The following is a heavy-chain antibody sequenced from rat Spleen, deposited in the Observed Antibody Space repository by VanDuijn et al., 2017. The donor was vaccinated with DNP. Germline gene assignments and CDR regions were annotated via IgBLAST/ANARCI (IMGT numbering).Heavy chain of an antibody. J-gene: IGHJ2*01. Sequence: EVQLVESGGGLVQPGRSMKLSCAASGFTFSNSDMAWVRQAPTKGLEWVASISTSGGSTYYRDSVKGRFTISRDNAKSTLYLQMDSLRSEDTATYYCATDPTYYGDYWGQGVMVTVSS. V-gene: IGHV5-25*01. CDR3: ATDPTYYGDY. D-gene: IGHD1-6*01. CDR1: GFTFSNSD. CDR2: ISTSGGST.